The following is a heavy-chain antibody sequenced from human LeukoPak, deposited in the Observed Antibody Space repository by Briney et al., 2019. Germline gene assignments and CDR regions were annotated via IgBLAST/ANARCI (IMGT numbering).Heavy chain of an antibody. CDR2: IRHDGSNR. Sequence: GGSLRLSCAASGFTFSSYGMHWVRQAPGKGLEWVAFIRHDGSNRYHADSVKGRFTIARDNSKNTLYLQMNSLRAEDTAVYYCEKECIGFATLDYWGQGTLVTVSS. CDR3: EKECIGFATLDY. V-gene: IGHV3-30*02. J-gene: IGHJ4*02. CDR1: GFTFSSYG. D-gene: IGHD3-10*01.